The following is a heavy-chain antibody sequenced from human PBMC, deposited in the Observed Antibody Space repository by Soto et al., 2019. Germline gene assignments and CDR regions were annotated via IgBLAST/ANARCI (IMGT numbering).Heavy chain of an antibody. D-gene: IGHD6-13*01. Sequence: GGSLRLSCAASGFTFSSYAMSWVRQAPGKGLEWVSAISGSGGSTYYADSVKGRFTISRDNSKNTLYLQMNSLRAEYTAVYYCAKRYSSSWSKDYWGQGTLVTVSS. CDR3: AKRYSSSWSKDY. J-gene: IGHJ4*02. CDR2: ISGSGGST. CDR1: GFTFSSYA. V-gene: IGHV3-23*01.